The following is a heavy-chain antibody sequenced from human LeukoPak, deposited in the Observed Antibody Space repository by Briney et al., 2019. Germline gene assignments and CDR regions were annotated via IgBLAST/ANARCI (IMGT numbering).Heavy chain of an antibody. V-gene: IGHV1-18*01. CDR3: ARGSDRYCSSTSCYAHWFDP. Sequence: ASVKVSCKASGYTFTNYGITWVRQAPGQGLEWMGWISAYNGNTNYAQRLQGRVTMTRDTSISTAYMELSRLRSDDTAVYYCARGSDRYCSSTSCYAHWFDPWGQGTLVTVSS. CDR1: GYTFTNYG. D-gene: IGHD2-2*01. CDR2: ISAYNGNT. J-gene: IGHJ5*02.